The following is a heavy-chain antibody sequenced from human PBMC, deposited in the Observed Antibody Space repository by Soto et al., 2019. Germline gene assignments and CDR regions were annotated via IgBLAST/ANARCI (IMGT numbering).Heavy chain of an antibody. CDR1: GFTFSSYG. V-gene: IGHV3-30*18. D-gene: IGHD2-15*01. CDR3: AKDILLHHDWFDP. CDR2: ISYDGSNK. Sequence: GGSLRLSCAASGFTFSSYGMHWVRQAPGKGLEWVAVISYDGSNKYYADSVKGRFTISRDNSKNTLYLQMNSLRAEDTAVYYCAKDILLHHDWFDPWGQGTLVTVSS. J-gene: IGHJ5*02.